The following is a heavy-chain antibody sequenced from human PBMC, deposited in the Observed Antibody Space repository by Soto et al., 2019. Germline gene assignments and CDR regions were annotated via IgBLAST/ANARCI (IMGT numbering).Heavy chain of an antibody. CDR3: AKRFHYYFDY. J-gene: IGHJ4*02. CDR1: GFTFSSYA. CDR2: ISGSGDST. D-gene: IGHD3-16*01. V-gene: IGHV3-23*01. Sequence: GGSLRLSCAASGFTFSSYAMSWVRQAPGKGLEWVSTISGSGDSTYYADSVKGRFTISRDNSKNTLYLQMNSLRADDTAVYYCAKRFHYYFDYWGQGTLVTVSS.